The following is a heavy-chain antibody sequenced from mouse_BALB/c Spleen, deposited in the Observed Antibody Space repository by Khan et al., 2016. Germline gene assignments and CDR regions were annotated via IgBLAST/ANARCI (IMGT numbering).Heavy chain of an antibody. J-gene: IGHJ3*01. CDR3: AADDSFAY. CDR2: IYWDDDK. CDR1: GFSLSTSGMG. D-gene: IGHD2-13*01. V-gene: IGHV8-12*01. Sequence: QVTLKESGPGILQPSQTLSLSCSFSGFSLSTSGMGVSWIRQPSGKGLEWLAHIYWDDDKRYNPSLKSRHTISKDTSSNQVFLKITSVDTADTATYYCAADDSFAYWGQGTLVTVSA.